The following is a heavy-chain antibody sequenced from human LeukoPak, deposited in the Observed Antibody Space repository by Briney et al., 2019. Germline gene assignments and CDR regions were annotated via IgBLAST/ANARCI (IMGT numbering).Heavy chain of an antibody. CDR1: GFAFSSYW. CDR3: ARAGVYSSGWYGFDY. J-gene: IGHJ4*02. CDR2: IKQDGSEK. V-gene: IGHV3-7*01. Sequence: GGSLRLSCAASGFAFSSYWMSWVRQAPGKGLEWVANIKQDGSEKYYVDSVKGRFTISRDNAKNSLYLQMNSLRAEDTAVYYCARAGVYSSGWYGFDYWGQGTLVTVSS. D-gene: IGHD6-19*01.